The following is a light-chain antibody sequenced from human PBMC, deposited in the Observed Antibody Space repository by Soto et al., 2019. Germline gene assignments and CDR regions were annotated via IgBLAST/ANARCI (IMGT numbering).Light chain of an antibody. J-gene: IGKJ1*01. Sequence: AIQMTQSPSSLSASVGDRVTITCRASQGIRNDLGWYQQKPGKAPKLLIYAASSLQSGVPSRFSDSGSGTDFTLTISSLQPEDFAPYYCLQDYNYPRTFGQGTKVEIK. V-gene: IGKV1-6*01. CDR1: QGIRND. CDR2: AAS. CDR3: LQDYNYPRT.